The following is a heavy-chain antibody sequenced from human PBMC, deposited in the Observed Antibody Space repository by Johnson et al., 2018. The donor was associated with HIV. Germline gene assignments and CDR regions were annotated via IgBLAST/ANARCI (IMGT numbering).Heavy chain of an antibody. CDR1: GSTFDDHA. CDR2: ISWNSGSI. V-gene: IGHV3-9*01. Sequence: VQLVESGGGLVQPGRSLRLSCAASGSTFDDHAMHWVRQAPGKGLEWVSGISWNSGSIGYADSVKGRIPISSDNAKNSLYLQMNSLRAEDTALYYCAKDKGPDDGSSTWYAFDIWGQGTMVTVSS. J-gene: IGHJ3*02. CDR3: AKDKGPDDGSSTWYAFDI. D-gene: IGHD6-6*01.